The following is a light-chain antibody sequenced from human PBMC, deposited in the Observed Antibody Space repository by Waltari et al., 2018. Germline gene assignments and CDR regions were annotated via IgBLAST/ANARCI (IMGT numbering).Light chain of an antibody. CDR3: AAWDDSLNIWV. V-gene: IGLV1-44*01. Sequence: QSVLTQPPSASGTPGQRVTLSCSGGSSNIRTNSVNWYQQLPGTAPKLLIFTNVHRPSGAPDRFSGSKSGTSASLAISGLQSEDEADYYCAAWDDSLNIWVFGGGTKLTVL. J-gene: IGLJ3*02. CDR1: SSNIRTNS. CDR2: TNV.